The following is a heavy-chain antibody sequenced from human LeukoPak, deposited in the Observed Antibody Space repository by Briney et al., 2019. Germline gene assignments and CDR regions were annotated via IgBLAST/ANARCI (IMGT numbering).Heavy chain of an antibody. D-gene: IGHD6-19*01. CDR3: ARDVLAKAVAPF. V-gene: IGHV3-21*01. CDR2: IYSSSSHI. Sequence: GGSLRLSCAASGFPFSSYSMNWVRQAPGKGLEWVSSIYSSSSHIYYADSVKGRFTISRDNAKNSLYLQMNSLRAEDTAVYYCARDVLAKAVAPFWGQGTLVTVSS. J-gene: IGHJ4*02. CDR1: GFPFSSYS.